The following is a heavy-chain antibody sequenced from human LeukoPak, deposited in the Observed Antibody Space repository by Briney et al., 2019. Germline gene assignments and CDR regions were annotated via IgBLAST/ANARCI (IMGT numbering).Heavy chain of an antibody. D-gene: IGHD6-13*01. V-gene: IGHV1-18*01. J-gene: IGHJ3*02. CDR3: ARVAAAGSDSRAFDI. Sequence: ASVKVSCKASGYTFTSYGISWVRQAPGQGLEWMGWISAYNGNTNYAQKLQGRVTMTTDTSTSTAYMELRSLRSDDTAVYYCARVAAAGSDSRAFDIWGQGTMVTVSS. CDR2: ISAYNGNT. CDR1: GYTFTSYG.